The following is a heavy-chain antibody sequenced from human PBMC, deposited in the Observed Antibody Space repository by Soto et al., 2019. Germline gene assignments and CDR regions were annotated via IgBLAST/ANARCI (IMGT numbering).Heavy chain of an antibody. Sequence: GGSLRLSCAASGFTFSSYAMSWVRQAPGKGLEWVSAISGSGGSTYYADSVKGRFTISRDNSKNTLYLQMNSLRAEDTAVYYCAKDGVRLDAWLIAVAGNFKYWGQGTLVTVSS. V-gene: IGHV3-23*01. D-gene: IGHD6-19*01. CDR1: GFTFSSYA. J-gene: IGHJ4*02. CDR3: AKDGVRLDAWLIAVAGNFKY. CDR2: ISGSGGST.